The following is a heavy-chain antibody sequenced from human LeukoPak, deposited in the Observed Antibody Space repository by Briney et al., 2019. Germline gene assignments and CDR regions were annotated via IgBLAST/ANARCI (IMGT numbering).Heavy chain of an antibody. CDR1: GFTFSRYW. D-gene: IGHD5-18*01. V-gene: IGHV3-74*01. CDR2: ISSDGSGT. CDR3: ARDGDAAMVDFDY. Sequence: GGSLRLSFAAPGFTFSRYWMYWVREVQEKGLVWVSLISSDGSGTSCADSVKGRFTMSRDNAKNMLYLQMNSLRAEDTAVYYCARDGDAAMVDFDYWGQGTLVTVSS. J-gene: IGHJ4*02.